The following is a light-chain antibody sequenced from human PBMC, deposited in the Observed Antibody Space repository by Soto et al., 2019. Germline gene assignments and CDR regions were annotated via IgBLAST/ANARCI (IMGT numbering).Light chain of an antibody. Sequence: QSVLTQPPSVSGAPGQRVTIDCTGTTNNIGAGYDVQWYRQVPGTAPKLLIYGNGNRPSGVPDRFSASKFGTSASLTIAGIQADDEADYYCQSYDRSLSSPIFGGGTKLTVL. CDR1: TNNIGAGYD. J-gene: IGLJ2*01. CDR3: QSYDRSLSSPI. CDR2: GNG. V-gene: IGLV1-40*01.